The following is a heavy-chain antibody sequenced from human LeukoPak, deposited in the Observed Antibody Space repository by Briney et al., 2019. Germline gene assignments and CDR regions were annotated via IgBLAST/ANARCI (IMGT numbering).Heavy chain of an antibody. CDR2: IYYSGST. D-gene: IGHD4-17*01. CDR1: GGSISSYY. Sequence: SETLSLTCTVSGGSISSYYWSWIRQPPGKGLEWIGYIYYSGSTNYNPSLKSRVTISVDASKNQFSLKLSSVTAADTAVYYCARVKATTIPWFDPWGQGTLVTVSS. CDR3: ARVKATTIPWFDP. J-gene: IGHJ5*02. V-gene: IGHV4-59*01.